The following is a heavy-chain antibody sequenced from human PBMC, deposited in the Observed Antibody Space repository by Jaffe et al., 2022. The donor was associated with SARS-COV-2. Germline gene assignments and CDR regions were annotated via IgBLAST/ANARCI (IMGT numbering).Heavy chain of an antibody. J-gene: IGHJ4*02. Sequence: QVQLVESGGGVVQPGRSLRLSCAASGFTFSSYAMHWVRQAPGKGLEWVAVISYDGSNKYYADSVKGRFTISRDNSKNTLYLQMNSLRAEDTAVYYCARDPRGPYYYDSSGPVDYWGQGTLVTVSS. CDR1: GFTFSSYA. CDR2: ISYDGSNK. V-gene: IGHV3-30*04. D-gene: IGHD3-22*01. CDR3: ARDPRGPYYYDSSGPVDY.